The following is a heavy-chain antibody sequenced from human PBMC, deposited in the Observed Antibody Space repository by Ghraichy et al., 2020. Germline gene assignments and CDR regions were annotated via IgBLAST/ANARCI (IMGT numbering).Heavy chain of an antibody. J-gene: IGHJ2*01. CDR1: GGSISSYY. V-gene: IGHV4-59*01. Sequence: SETLSLTCTVSGGSISSYYWSWIRQPPGKGLEWIGYIYYSGSTNYNPSLKNRVTISVDTSKNQFSLKLSSVTAADTAVYYCARTLPGIAVAGYWYFDLWGRGTLVTVSS. CDR3: ARTLPGIAVAGYWYFDL. CDR2: IYYSGST. D-gene: IGHD6-19*01.